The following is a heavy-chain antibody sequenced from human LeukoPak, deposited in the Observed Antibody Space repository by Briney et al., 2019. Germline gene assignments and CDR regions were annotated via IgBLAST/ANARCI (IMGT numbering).Heavy chain of an antibody. CDR3: ARDVYSSGYYGQN. Sequence: GGSLRLSCAASGFSFSSYWMYWVRQAPGKGLEWVANIKEDGSEEYYVESVKGRFSVSRDNAKNSLYLQMNSLRAEDTAVYYCARDVYSSGYYGQNWGQGILVTVSS. J-gene: IGHJ4*02. D-gene: IGHD3-22*01. CDR2: IKEDGSEE. CDR1: GFSFSSYW. V-gene: IGHV3-7*01.